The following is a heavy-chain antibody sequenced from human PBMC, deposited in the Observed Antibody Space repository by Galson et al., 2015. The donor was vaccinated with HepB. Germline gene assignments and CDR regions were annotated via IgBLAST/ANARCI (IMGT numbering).Heavy chain of an antibody. Sequence: SVKVSCKASGYIFTNYGISWVRQAPGQGLEWMGWISAYNRKTNYAQKFQGRVTMTTDTSTGTAYMVLRSLRSDDTAVYYCARDYMVTTRNCFDPWGQGTLVTVSS. CDR1: GYIFTNYG. CDR3: ARDYMVTTRNCFDP. D-gene: IGHD5-12*01. J-gene: IGHJ5*02. CDR2: ISAYNRKT. V-gene: IGHV1-18*01.